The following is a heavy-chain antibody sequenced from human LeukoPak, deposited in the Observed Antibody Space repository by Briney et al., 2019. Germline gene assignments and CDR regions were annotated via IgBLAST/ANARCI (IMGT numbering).Heavy chain of an antibody. J-gene: IGHJ5*02. CDR3: AFTPLGDQLLDNWFDP. V-gene: IGHV1-69*05. CDR2: IIPIFGTA. Sequence: GASVKVSCKASGYTFTSYYMHWVRQAPGQGLEWMGRIIPIFGTANYAQKFQGRVTITTDESTSTAYMELSSLRSEDTAVYYCAFTPLGDQLLDNWFDPWGQGTLVTVSS. CDR1: GYTFTSYY. D-gene: IGHD2-2*01.